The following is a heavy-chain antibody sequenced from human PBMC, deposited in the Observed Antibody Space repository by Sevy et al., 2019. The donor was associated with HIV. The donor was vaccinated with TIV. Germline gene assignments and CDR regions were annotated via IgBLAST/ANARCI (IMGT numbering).Heavy chain of an antibody. Sequence: GGSLRLSCAASGFTFDDYAMHWVRQAPGKGLEWVSGISWNSGSIGYADSVKGRFTISRDNAKNSLYLQMNSLRAEDTAVYYCAKKQAGYYDSSGYYYLLGYFDYWGQGTLVTVSS. CDR1: GFTFDDYA. V-gene: IGHV3-9*01. D-gene: IGHD3-22*01. CDR2: ISWNSGSI. J-gene: IGHJ4*02. CDR3: AKKQAGYYDSSGYYYLLGYFDY.